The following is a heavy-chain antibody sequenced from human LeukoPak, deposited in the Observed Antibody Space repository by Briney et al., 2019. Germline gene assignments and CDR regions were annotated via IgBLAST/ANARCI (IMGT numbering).Heavy chain of an antibody. V-gene: IGHV3-30*01. D-gene: IGHD3-3*01. Sequence: GTIKPYADSVEGRFTISRDNSKNTLYLQMNSLRAEDTAVYYCAKDRSLAGYDFWSGYLDYWGQGTLVTVSS. J-gene: IGHJ4*02. CDR2: GTIK. CDR3: AKDRSLAGYDFWSGYLDY.